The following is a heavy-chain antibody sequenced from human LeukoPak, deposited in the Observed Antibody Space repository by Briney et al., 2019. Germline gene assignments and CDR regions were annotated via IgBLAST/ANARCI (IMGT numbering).Heavy chain of an antibody. V-gene: IGHV4-61*02. CDR2: IYSSGST. CDR3: ASYSDL. J-gene: IGHJ4*02. D-gene: IGHD2-21*01. Sequence: PSETLSLTCTVSGGSISSGSYYWSWIRQPAGKGLEWIGRIYSSGSTNYNPSLKSRVTILVDTSKNQFSLKLSSVTAADTAVYYCASYSDLWGRGTLVTVSS. CDR1: GGSISSGSYY.